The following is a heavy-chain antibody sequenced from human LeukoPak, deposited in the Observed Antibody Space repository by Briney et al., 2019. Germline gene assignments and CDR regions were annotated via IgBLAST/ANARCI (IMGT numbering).Heavy chain of an antibody. CDR2: INHSGST. Sequence: SETLSLTCAVYGGSFSGYYWSWIRQPPGKGLEWIGEINHSGSTNYNPSLKSRVTISVDTSKNQFSLKLSSVTAADTAVYYCARRWSGSYNRGGDFDPWGQGTLVTVSS. CDR1: GGSFSGYY. V-gene: IGHV4-34*01. J-gene: IGHJ5*02. D-gene: IGHD1-26*01. CDR3: ARRWSGSYNRGGDFDP.